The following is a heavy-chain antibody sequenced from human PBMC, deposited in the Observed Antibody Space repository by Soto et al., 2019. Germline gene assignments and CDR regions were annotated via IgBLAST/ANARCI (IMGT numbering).Heavy chain of an antibody. CDR2: IYWDDDK. CDR3: AHIVVAGLGYYFDY. V-gene: IGHV2-5*02. Sequence: QITLKESGPTLVKPTQTLTLTCTFSGFSLSSPRMAVGWIRQPPGKALEWLALIYWDDDKPYSPILKSRLTSTKNTSKNQVVLTMSNMDPVDTARYYGAHIVVAGLGYYFDYWGQGTLVTVSS. CDR1: GFSLSSPRMA. D-gene: IGHD6-19*01. J-gene: IGHJ4*02.